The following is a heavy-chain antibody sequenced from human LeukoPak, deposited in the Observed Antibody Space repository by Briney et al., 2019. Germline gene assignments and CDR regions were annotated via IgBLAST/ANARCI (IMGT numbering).Heavy chain of an antibody. CDR3: AKRGSSWSYFDY. CDR2: IGDSGGST. D-gene: IGHD6-13*01. J-gene: IGHJ4*02. V-gene: IGHV3-23*01. Sequence: GGSLRLSCAASGFTFSDYAMTWVRQAPGKGLQWVSLIGDSGGSTYYADSVKGRFTVSRDNSKATLYLQMNSLRADDTAVYFCAKRGSSWSYFDYWGQGTLVTVSS. CDR1: GFTFSDYA.